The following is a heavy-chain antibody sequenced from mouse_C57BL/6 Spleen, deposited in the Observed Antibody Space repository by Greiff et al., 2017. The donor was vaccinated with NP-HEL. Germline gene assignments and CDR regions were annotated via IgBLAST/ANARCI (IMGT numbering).Heavy chain of an antibody. D-gene: IGHD2-4*01. CDR1: GYTFTSYW. J-gene: IGHJ4*01. Sequence: QVHVKQPGAELVKPGASVKVSCKASGYTFTSYWMHWVKQRPGQGLEWIGRIHPSDSDTNYNQKFKGKATLTVDKSSSTAYMQLSSLTSEDSAVYYCATDYDYDLNYAMDYWGQGTSVTVSS. CDR3: ATDYDYDLNYAMDY. V-gene: IGHV1-74*01. CDR2: IHPSDSDT.